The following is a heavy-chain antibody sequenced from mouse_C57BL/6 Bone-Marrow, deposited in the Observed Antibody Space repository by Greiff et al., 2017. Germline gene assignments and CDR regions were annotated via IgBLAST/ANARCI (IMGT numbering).Heavy chain of an antibody. CDR1: GYTFTSYW. Sequence: VKLQQPGAELVKPGASVKLSCKASGYTFTSYWMQWVKQRPGQGLEWIGEIDPSDSYTNYNQKFKGKATLTVDTSSSTAYMQLSSLTSEDSAVYYCARRPGTSYWGQGTTLTVSS. CDR2: IDPSDSYT. V-gene: IGHV1-50*01. J-gene: IGHJ2*01. D-gene: IGHD3-3*01. CDR3: ARRPGTSY.